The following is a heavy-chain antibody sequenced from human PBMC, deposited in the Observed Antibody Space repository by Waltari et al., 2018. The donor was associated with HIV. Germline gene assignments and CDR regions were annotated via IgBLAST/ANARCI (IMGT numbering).Heavy chain of an antibody. CDR2: ISYDGRNK. CDR1: GFSFSSEA. V-gene: IGHV3-30*04. CDR3: ARDAAPPEY. Sequence: QVQLVESGGGVVQPGRSLRLSCAASGFSFSSEAMHRVRQAPGKGLGWVAAISYDGRNKFYADSVKGRFTISRDNSKNTVYVEMSSLSPEDTAVYFCARDAAPPEYWGQGTLVTVSS. J-gene: IGHJ4*02.